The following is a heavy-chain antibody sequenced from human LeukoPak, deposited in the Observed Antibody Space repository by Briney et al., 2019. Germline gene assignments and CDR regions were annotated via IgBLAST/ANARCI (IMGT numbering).Heavy chain of an antibody. CDR3: ARVTAVAGTLLDY. Sequence: SVKVSCKASRGTFSSYAISWVRQAPGQGLEWMGRIIPILGIANYAQKFQGRVTITADKSTSTAYMELSSLRSEDTAVYYCARVTAVAGTLLDYWGQGTLVTVSS. CDR2: IIPILGIA. V-gene: IGHV1-69*04. D-gene: IGHD6-19*01. J-gene: IGHJ4*02. CDR1: RGTFSSYA.